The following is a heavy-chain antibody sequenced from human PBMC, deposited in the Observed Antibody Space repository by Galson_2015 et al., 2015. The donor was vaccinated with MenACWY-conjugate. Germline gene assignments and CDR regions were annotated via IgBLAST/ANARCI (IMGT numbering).Heavy chain of an antibody. V-gene: IGHV1-46*01. D-gene: IGHD6-13*01. CDR2: INPRGGNT. Sequence: SVKLSCKASGVTVTKYHMNWVRQAPGQGLEWMGIINPRGGNTNYAQTFQGIVAMTRDTSTSTVYMELSSLRSEDTAVYYWARDPEGELDHREGYYAMDVWGQGTPVTVSS. CDR1: GVTVTKYH. J-gene: IGHJ6*02. CDR3: ARDPEGELDHREGYYAMDV.